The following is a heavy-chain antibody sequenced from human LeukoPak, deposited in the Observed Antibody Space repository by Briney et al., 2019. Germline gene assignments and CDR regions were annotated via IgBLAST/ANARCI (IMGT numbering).Heavy chain of an antibody. CDR1: GFTFSAYG. Sequence: GGSLRLSCAASGFTFSAYGMHWVRQAPGTGLEWVAFIRFDGRNKYYADSVKGRFTISRDNSKNTLYLQMNSLGVEDTAVYYCAKGGDYFDYWGQGTLVTVSS. J-gene: IGHJ4*02. CDR2: IRFDGRNK. CDR3: AKGGDYFDY. D-gene: IGHD3-10*01. V-gene: IGHV3-30*02.